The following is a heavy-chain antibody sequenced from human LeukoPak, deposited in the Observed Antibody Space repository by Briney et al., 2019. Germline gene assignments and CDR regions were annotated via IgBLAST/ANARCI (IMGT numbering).Heavy chain of an antibody. CDR3: GKFLGPSTVVPCDY. D-gene: IGHD4-23*01. CDR2: LSWNSGNI. J-gene: IGHJ4*02. Sequence: GGSLRLSCAASGFTFDDFAMHWVRQVPGKGLEWVSGLSWNSGNIGYADSVKGRFTISRDNAKSTLYLQMDSLREEDTALYYCGKFLGPSTVVPCDYWGQGTLVTVST. V-gene: IGHV3-9*01. CDR1: GFTFDDFA.